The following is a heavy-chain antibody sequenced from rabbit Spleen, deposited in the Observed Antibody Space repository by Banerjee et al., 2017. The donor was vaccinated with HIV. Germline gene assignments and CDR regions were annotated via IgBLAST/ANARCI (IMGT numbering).Heavy chain of an antibody. CDR3: VREAGYGGYGDANL. D-gene: IGHD6-1*01. CDR1: GIDLMSIA. CDR2: IVPIFGVT. J-gene: IGHJ4*01. V-gene: IGHV1S47*01. Sequence: QEQLKETGGGLVQPGGSLTLSCKASGIDLMSIAMSWVRQAPGKGLEWIGYIVPIFGVTYYANWVNGRFTISSHNAQNTLYLQLDSLTAADTATYFCVREAGYGGYGDANLWGPGTLVTVS.